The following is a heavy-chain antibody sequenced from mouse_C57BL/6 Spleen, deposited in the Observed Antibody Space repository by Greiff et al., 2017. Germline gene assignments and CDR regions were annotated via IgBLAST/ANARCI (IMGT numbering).Heavy chain of an antibody. Sequence: VQLQQSGAELVKPGASVKISCKASGYAFRSYWLNWVQQRPGQGLEWIGQIYPGDGGTNYNGKGTGKATLTADKSSSTAYMQLSSLTSEDSAVYFCARSHYYGSSYWYFDGWGTGTTVTVSS. CDR2: IYPGDGGT. D-gene: IGHD1-1*01. V-gene: IGHV1-80*01. J-gene: IGHJ1*03. CDR1: GYAFRSYW. CDR3: ARSHYYGSSYWYFDG.